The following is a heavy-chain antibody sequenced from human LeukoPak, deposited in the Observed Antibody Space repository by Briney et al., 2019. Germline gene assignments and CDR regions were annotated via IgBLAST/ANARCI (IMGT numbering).Heavy chain of an antibody. J-gene: IGHJ4*02. V-gene: IGHV4-59*01. CDR2: VFYTGST. CDR1: GDSISPYY. CDR3: ARTRSGYSTLGY. Sequence: SETLSLTCTVSGDSISPYYWSWIRQPPGGGLEWIGYVFYTGSTNYNPSLKSRVTISVDTSRNQFSLKLTSVTAADTAAYYCARTRSGYSTLGYWGQGTLVTVSS. D-gene: IGHD1-26*01.